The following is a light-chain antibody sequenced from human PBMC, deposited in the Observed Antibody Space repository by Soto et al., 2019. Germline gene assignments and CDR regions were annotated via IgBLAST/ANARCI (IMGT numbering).Light chain of an antibody. CDR1: SSDVGGYNY. J-gene: IGLJ3*02. V-gene: IGLV2-14*01. CDR3: TSYAGDTSVGV. CDR2: EVS. Sequence: QSALTQPASVSGSPGQSITISCTGTSSDVGGYNYVSWYQQHPGKAPKLMIYEVSNRPSGVSNRFSGSKSGNTASLTVSGLQAEDEADYYCTSYAGDTSVGVLGGGTKLTVL.